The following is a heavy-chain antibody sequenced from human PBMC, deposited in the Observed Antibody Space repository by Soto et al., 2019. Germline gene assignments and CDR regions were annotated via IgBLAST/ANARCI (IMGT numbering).Heavy chain of an antibody. CDR1: GFTFSSYA. CDR2: ISGSGGST. V-gene: IGHV3-23*01. J-gene: IGHJ6*03. D-gene: IGHD3-10*01. Sequence: GGSLRLSCAASGFTFSSYAMSWVRQAPGKGLEWVSAISGSGGSTYYADSVKGRFTISRDNSKNTLYLQMNSLRAEDTAVYYCALNGGNYYGSGSYLPSDNYMDVWGKGTTVTVSS. CDR3: ALNGGNYYGSGSYLPSDNYMDV.